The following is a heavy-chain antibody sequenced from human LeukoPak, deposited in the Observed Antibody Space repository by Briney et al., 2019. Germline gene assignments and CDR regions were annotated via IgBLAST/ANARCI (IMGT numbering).Heavy chain of an antibody. CDR3: AKDLGSEGYSSSWYSIPTFDY. CDR1: GYTFTSYD. Sequence: ASVKVSCKASGYTFTSYDINWVRQATGQGLEWMGWMNPNSGNTGYAQKFQGRVTMTRNTSISTAYMELSSLRSEDTAVYYCAKDLGSEGYSSSWYSIPTFDYWGQGTLVTVSS. J-gene: IGHJ4*02. D-gene: IGHD6-13*01. V-gene: IGHV1-8*01. CDR2: MNPNSGNT.